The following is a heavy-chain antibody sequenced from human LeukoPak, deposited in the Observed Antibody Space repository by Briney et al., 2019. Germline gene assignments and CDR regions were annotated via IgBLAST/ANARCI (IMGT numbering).Heavy chain of an antibody. CDR2: INPSGGRT. Sequence: ASVKVYCKASGYTFTGYYMHWVRQAPEQGLEWMGIINPSGGRTSYAQKFQGRVTMTWDTSTSTVYMELSSLRSEDTAVYYCAHSGYDWGGFDYWGQGTLVTVSS. CDR3: AHSGYDWGGFDY. D-gene: IGHD5-12*01. J-gene: IGHJ4*02. CDR1: GYTFTGYY. V-gene: IGHV1-46*01.